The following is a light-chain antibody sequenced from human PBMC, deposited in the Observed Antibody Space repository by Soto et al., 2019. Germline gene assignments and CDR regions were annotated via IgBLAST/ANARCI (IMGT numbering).Light chain of an antibody. CDR3: QKYNSAPYT. CDR2: AAS. Sequence: DIEMTQSPSSLSSSVGDRATLTCRASQGVSNYLAWYQQKPGQVPKLLIYAASTWQTGVPSRFSGSGSGTDFTLTISSLQPEDVATYYCQKYNSAPYTFGQGTKLEIK. V-gene: IGKV1-27*01. CDR1: QGVSNY. J-gene: IGKJ2*01.